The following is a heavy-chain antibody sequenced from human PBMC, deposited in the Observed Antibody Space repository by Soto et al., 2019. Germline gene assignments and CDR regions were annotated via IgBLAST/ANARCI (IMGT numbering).Heavy chain of an antibody. CDR3: ARDFSPAGTTHLDAFDI. V-gene: IGHV1-69*08. J-gene: IGHJ3*02. Sequence: QVQLVQSGAEVKKPGSSVKVSCKASGGTFSSYTISWVRQARGQGLEWMGRIIPILGIANYAQKFQGRVTITADKSTSTAYMELSSLRAEDTAVYYCARDFSPAGTTHLDAFDIWGQGTMVTVSS. CDR2: IIPILGIA. D-gene: IGHD1-1*01. CDR1: GGTFSSYT.